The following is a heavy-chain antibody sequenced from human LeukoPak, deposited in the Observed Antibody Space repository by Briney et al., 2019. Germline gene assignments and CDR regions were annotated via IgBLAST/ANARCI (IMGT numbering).Heavy chain of an antibody. CDR1: GDSITGYY. V-gene: IGHV4-38-2*02. Sequence: SETLSLTCSVSGDSITGYYWGWIRQPPGKGLEWIESIYHSGSTYYNPSLKSRVTISVDTSKNQFSLKLSSVTAADTAVYYCARRLYGEWELPGWFDPWGQGTLVTVSS. J-gene: IGHJ5*02. CDR3: ARRLYGEWELPGWFDP. D-gene: IGHD1-26*01. CDR2: IYHSGST.